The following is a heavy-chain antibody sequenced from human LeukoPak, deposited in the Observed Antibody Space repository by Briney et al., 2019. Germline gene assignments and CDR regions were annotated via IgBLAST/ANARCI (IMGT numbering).Heavy chain of an antibody. V-gene: IGHV4-59*01. CDR2: IYYSGST. CDR1: GGSISSYY. CDR3: ARFVQVYCSSTSCYAEIVGALDI. D-gene: IGHD2-2*01. J-gene: IGHJ3*02. Sequence: SETLSLTCTVSGGSISSYYWSWIRQPPGKGLEWIGYIYYSGSTNYNPSLKSRVTISVDTSKNQFSLKLSSVTAADTAVYYCARFVQVYCSSTSCYAEIVGALDIWGQGTMVTVSS.